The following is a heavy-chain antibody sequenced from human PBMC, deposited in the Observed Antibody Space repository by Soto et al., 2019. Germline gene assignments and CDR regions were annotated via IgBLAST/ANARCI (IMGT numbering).Heavy chain of an antibody. D-gene: IGHD6-19*01. CDR2: IYYSGST. CDR3: ATPAGIAVAGTGYGMDV. J-gene: IGHJ6*02. Sequence: SETLSLTCTVSGGSISSGGYYWSWIRQHPGKGLEWIGYIYYSGSTYYNPSLKSRVTISVDTSKNQFSLKLSSVTAADTAVYYCATPAGIAVAGTGYGMDVWGQGTTVTVSS. V-gene: IGHV4-31*03. CDR1: GGSISSGGYY.